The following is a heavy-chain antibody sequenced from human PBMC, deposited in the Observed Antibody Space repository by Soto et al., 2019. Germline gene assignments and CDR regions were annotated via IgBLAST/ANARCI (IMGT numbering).Heavy chain of an antibody. V-gene: IGHV3-30-3*01. CDR1: EFSLSDYA. CDR2: MSFDGNNN. CDR3: ARDGGGWKIGAVDN. D-gene: IGHD6-19*01. Sequence: VQLVEAGGGVVQRGRSLRLSCAASEFSLSDYAIHWVRRAPGKGLERVAIMSFDGNNNYYADSGRGRITISRDNSKDALSLQMNSLSVEDTDIYYCARDGGGWKIGAVDNWGYGTMVTVSS. J-gene: IGHJ3*02.